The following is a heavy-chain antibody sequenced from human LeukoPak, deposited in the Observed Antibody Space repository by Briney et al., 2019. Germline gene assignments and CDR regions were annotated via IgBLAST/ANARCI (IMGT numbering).Heavy chain of an antibody. Sequence: SETLSLTCAVSGYSISSGYYWGWIRQPPGKGLEWIGSIYHSESTYYNPSLKSRVTISVDTDKNQFSLKLSAGTAADKAVYYCARVFGYSYGYYFDYWGQGTLVTVSS. CDR1: GYSISSGYY. V-gene: IGHV4-38-2*01. J-gene: IGHJ4*02. CDR3: ARVFGYSYGYYFDY. CDR2: IYHSEST. D-gene: IGHD5-18*01.